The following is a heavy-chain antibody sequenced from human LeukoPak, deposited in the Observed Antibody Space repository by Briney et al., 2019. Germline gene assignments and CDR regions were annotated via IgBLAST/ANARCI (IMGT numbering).Heavy chain of an antibody. V-gene: IGHV4-59*01. Sequence: PSETLSLTCTGSGGSISSYYWSWLRQPPGKGLKWIGNIYYSGSTTYTPSLKSRVTISVDTSKTQFSLKLSSVTAAATAVYYCARAGSPNWFDPWGQGTLVTVSS. J-gene: IGHJ5*02. D-gene: IGHD2-15*01. CDR3: ARAGSPNWFDP. CDR1: GGSISSYY. CDR2: IYYSGST.